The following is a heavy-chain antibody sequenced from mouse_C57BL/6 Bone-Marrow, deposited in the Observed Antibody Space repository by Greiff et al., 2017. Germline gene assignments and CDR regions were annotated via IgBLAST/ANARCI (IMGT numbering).Heavy chain of an antibody. CDR3: ARGGDFDY. J-gene: IGHJ2*01. CDR2: ISSGSGTI. CDR1: GFTFSDYG. Sequence: EVQLVESGGGLVKPGGSLKLSCAASGFTFSDYGMHWVRQAPEKGLEWVAYISSGSGTIYYADTVKGRFTISRDNAKNTLFLQMARLRSEDTAMYYCARGGDFDYWGQGTTLTVSS. V-gene: IGHV5-17*01.